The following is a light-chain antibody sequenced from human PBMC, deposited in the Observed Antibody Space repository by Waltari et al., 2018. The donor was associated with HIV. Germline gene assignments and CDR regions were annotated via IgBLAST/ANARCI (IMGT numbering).Light chain of an antibody. CDR1: SNNLGSYNL. V-gene: IGLV2-23*02. Sequence: ALTHPASMSASPGQPITISCTGTSNNLGSYNLVSSYQQRSGKAHKFKIYEVNKRHSGVSNRFSGSKSGNTASLTISGLQAENEADYYCSSYAGTSNYVFGTGTEVTVL. CDR3: SSYAGTSNYV. CDR2: EVN. J-gene: IGLJ1*01.